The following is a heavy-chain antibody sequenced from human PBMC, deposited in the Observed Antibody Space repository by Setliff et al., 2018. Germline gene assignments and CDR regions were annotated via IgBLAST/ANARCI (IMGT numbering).Heavy chain of an antibody. CDR2: IFYNGAT. D-gene: IGHD3-22*01. J-gene: IGHJ4*02. Sequence: SETLSLTCSVSVVSFKSHYWSWIRQSPGKGLEWIGYIFYNGATDYNPSFKSRVTMSVDASQNQFSLKLTSVTAADTAMYYCARSRYYDSSGNNYGLDYWGQGTLVTVSS. V-gene: IGHV4-59*11. CDR1: VVSFKSHY. CDR3: ARSRYYDSSGNNYGLDY.